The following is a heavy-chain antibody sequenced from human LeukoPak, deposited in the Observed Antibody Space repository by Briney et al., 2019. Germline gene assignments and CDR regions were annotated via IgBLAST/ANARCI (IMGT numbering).Heavy chain of an antibody. Sequence: GGSLRLSCAASAFTFSSYWMHWVRQAPGKGLVWVSRINSDGSSTSYADSVKGRFTISRDNAKNTLYLQMNSLRAEDTAVYYCVTSLAGYMTTVTNYFDYWGQGTLVTVSS. CDR2: INSDGSST. V-gene: IGHV3-74*01. CDR1: AFTFSSYW. CDR3: VTSLAGYMTTVTNYFDY. D-gene: IGHD4-17*01. J-gene: IGHJ4*02.